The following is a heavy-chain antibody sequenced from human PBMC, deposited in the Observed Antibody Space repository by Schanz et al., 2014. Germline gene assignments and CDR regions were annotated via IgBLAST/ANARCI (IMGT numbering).Heavy chain of an antibody. Sequence: EVKMVEPGGGLVKPGGSLRLSCAASGFNFSSYSMNWVRRVPGKGLEWVSAILGLASTTYYADSVKGRLTISRDDAKKSMYLQMNSLRAEDTAVYYCAKGRFGELSAFDIWGQGTMVTVSS. CDR3: AKGRFGELSAFDI. D-gene: IGHD3-10*01. V-gene: IGHV3-21*04. J-gene: IGHJ3*02. CDR1: GFNFSSYS. CDR2: ILGLASTT.